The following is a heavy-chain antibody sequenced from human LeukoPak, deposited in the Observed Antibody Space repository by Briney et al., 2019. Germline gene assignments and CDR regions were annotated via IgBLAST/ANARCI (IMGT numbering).Heavy chain of an antibody. CDR3: AKGAHYHDSSEGFDY. J-gene: IGHJ4*02. D-gene: IGHD3-22*01. CDR2: INPNSGGT. Sequence: ASVKVSCKASGYTFTGYYMHWVRQAPGQGLEWKGWINPNSGGTNYAQKFQGRVTMTRDTSISTAYMELSRLRSDDTAVYYCAKGAHYHDSSEGFDYWGQGTLVSVSS. CDR1: GYTFTGYY. V-gene: IGHV1-2*02.